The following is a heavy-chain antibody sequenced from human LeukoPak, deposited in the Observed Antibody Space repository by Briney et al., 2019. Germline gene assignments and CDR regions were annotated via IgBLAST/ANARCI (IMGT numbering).Heavy chain of an antibody. Sequence: SETLSLTCTVSGGSISSSSYYWGWIRQPPGKGLEWIGHIYYTGSTYYNPSLKSRVTISLDTSKNQFSLKLSSVTAADTAVYYCARLGSVDYWGQGTLVTVSS. D-gene: IGHD1-26*01. CDR3: ARLGSVDY. CDR1: GGSISSSSYY. V-gene: IGHV4-39*07. J-gene: IGHJ4*02. CDR2: IYYTGST.